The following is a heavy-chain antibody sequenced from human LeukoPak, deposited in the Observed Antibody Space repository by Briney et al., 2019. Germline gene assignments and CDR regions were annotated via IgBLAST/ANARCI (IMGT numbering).Heavy chain of an antibody. J-gene: IGHJ4*02. CDR1: GFTFYSYW. V-gene: IGHV3-74*01. CDR2: INGDGSTS. D-gene: IGHD4-17*01. CDR3: ARDEPTVTTGPPVGS. Sequence: GSLRLSCAASGFTFYSYWMHWVRQAPGKGLVWVSCINGDGSTSNYADSVKGRFTISRDNAKNTLYLQMHSLRAEDTAVYYCARDEPTVTTGPPVGSWGQGTLVTVSS.